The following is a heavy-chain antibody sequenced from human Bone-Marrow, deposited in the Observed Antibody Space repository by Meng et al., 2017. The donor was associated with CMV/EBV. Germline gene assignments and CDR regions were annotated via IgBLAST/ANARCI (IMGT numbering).Heavy chain of an antibody. CDR2: IYYTGST. CDR1: GGSISTNAYY. Sequence: LRLSCSVSGGSISTNAYYWSWIRQHPGKGLEWIAFIYYTGSTYYNPSLKSRVTIVVDTSKNQFSLKLNSVIAADTAVYYCARVSKDYPHYYYYGMDVWGQGTTVTVSS. CDR3: ARVSKDYPHYYYYGMDV. D-gene: IGHD3-16*01. J-gene: IGHJ6*02. V-gene: IGHV4-31*02.